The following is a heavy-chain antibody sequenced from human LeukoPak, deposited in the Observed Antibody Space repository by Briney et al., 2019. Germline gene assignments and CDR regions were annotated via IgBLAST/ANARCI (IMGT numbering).Heavy chain of an antibody. Sequence: ASVTVSYKASGYTFTGYDINWVRQATGQGLEWMGWMNPNSGNTGYAQKFQGRVTMTRNTSISTAYMELSSLRSEDTAVYYCARRSSRSPAAGYYYYMDVWGKGTTVTVSS. CDR3: ARRSSRSPAAGYYYYMDV. J-gene: IGHJ6*03. D-gene: IGHD6-13*01. V-gene: IGHV1-8*01. CDR2: MNPNSGNT. CDR1: GYTFTGYD.